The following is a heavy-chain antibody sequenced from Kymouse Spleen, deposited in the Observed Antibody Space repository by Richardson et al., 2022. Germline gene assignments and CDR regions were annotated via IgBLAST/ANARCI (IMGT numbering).Heavy chain of an antibody. CDR1: GFTFDDYA. D-gene: IGHD1-7*01. Sequence: EVQLVESGGGLVQPGRSLRLSCAASGFTFDDYAMHWVRQAPGKGLEWVSGISWNSGSIGYADSVKGRFTISRDNAKNSLYLQMNSLRAEDTALYYCAKDIGPGTVFYYFDYWGQGTLVTVSS. J-gene: IGHJ4*02. CDR3: AKDIGPGTVFYYFDY. V-gene: IGHV3-9*01. CDR2: ISWNSGSI.